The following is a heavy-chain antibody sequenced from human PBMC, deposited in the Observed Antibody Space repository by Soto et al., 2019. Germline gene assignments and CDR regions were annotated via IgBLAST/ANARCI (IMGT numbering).Heavy chain of an antibody. CDR1: GYTFTSYY. Sequence: ASVKVSCKASGYTFTSYYMHWVRQAPGQGLEWMGIVNPSGGSTSYAQKFQGRVTMTRDTSTSTVYMELSSLRSEDTAVYYCARDPPSLGYCSSTSCAKGWFDPCGQGTLLTVSS. J-gene: IGHJ5*02. CDR2: VNPSGGST. D-gene: IGHD2-2*01. V-gene: IGHV1-46*01. CDR3: ARDPPSLGYCSSTSCAKGWFDP.